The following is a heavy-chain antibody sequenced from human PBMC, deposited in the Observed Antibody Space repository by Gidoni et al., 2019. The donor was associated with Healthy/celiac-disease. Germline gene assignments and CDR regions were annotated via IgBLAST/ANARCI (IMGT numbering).Heavy chain of an antibody. V-gene: IGHV4-31*01. CDR2: IYYSGGT. D-gene: IGHD3-10*01. J-gene: IGHJ3*02. Sequence: QVQLQESGPGLVKPSQTLALICIVCGGTISSGGYYWSWIRQHPGKGLEWIGYIYYSGGTYYNPSLHLLVTISVDTSKNQFSLKLSSVAAADTAVYYCARAPASYGSGGYYSRAFDILGQGTMVTVSS. CDR3: ARAPASYGSGGYYSRAFDI. CDR1: GGTISSGGYY.